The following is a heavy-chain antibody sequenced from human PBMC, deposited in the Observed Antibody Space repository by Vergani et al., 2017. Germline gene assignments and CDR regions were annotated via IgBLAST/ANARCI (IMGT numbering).Heavy chain of an antibody. V-gene: IGHV4-61*02. J-gene: IGHJ4*02. Sequence: QVQLQASGPGLVRPSQTLSLTCTVSGGSISSGNYYWSWIRQPAGKGLEWIGRIYTSGSTNYNPSLKSRVTISADTSKNQFSLKLNSVTAADTAVYYCARAAASALDNWGQGTLVTVSS. D-gene: IGHD6-13*01. CDR2: IYTSGST. CDR1: GGSISSGNYY. CDR3: ARAAASALDN.